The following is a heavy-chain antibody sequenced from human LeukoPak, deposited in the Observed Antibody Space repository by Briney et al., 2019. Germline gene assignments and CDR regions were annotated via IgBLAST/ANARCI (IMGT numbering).Heavy chain of an antibody. CDR3: ARVFIAVAGTDYYYYMDV. D-gene: IGHD6-19*01. CDR2: INPNSGGT. V-gene: IGHV1-2*02. Sequence: ASVTVSCKASGYTFTGYYMHWVRQAPGQGLEWMGWINPNSGGTNYAQKFQGRVTMTRDTSISTAYMELSRLRSDDTAVYYCARVFIAVAGTDYYYYMDVWGKGTTVTVSS. J-gene: IGHJ6*03. CDR1: GYTFTGYY.